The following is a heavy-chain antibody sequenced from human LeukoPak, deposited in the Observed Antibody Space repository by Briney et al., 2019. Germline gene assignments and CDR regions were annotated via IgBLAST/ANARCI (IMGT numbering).Heavy chain of an antibody. Sequence: GGSLRLSCAASGFTFSSYSMNWVRQAPGKGLEWVSYISNSGSIIYYADSVKGRFTISRDNAKNSLYLQMNSLRAEDTAVYYCARRDCDTIKCRGSNWFDPWGQGTLVSVSS. CDR2: ISNSGSII. J-gene: IGHJ5*02. CDR1: GFTFSSYS. D-gene: IGHD3-22*01. CDR3: ARRDCDTIKCRGSNWFDP. V-gene: IGHV3-48*01.